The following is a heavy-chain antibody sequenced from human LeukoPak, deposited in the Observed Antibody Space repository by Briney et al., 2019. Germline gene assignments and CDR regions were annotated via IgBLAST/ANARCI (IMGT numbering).Heavy chain of an antibody. CDR3: ARRAIFGVVIRYNWFDP. CDR1: GGSFSGYD. CDR2: INHSGST. Sequence: KPSETLSLTCAVYGGSFSGYDWSWIRQPPGKGLEWIGEINHSGSTNYNPSLKSRVTISVDTSKNQFSLKLSSVTAADTAVYYCARRAIFGVVIRYNWFDPWGQGTLVTVSS. J-gene: IGHJ5*02. V-gene: IGHV4-34*01. D-gene: IGHD3-3*01.